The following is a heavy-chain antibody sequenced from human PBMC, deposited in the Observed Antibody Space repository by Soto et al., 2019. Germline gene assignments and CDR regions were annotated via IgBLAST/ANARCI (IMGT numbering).Heavy chain of an antibody. CDR3: ARPICSGGSCEVELDY. Sequence: GESLKISCKGSGYSFTSYWIGWVRQMPGKGLEWMGIIYPGDSDTRYSPSFQGQVNISADKSISTAYLQWSSLKASDTAMYYCARPICSGGSCEVELDYWGQGTLVTVSS. CDR1: GYSFTSYW. V-gene: IGHV5-51*01. D-gene: IGHD2-15*01. CDR2: IYPGDSDT. J-gene: IGHJ4*02.